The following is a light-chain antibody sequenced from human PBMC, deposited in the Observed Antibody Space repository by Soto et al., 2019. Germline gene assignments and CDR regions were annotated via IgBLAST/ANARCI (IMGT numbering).Light chain of an antibody. CDR1: QSVSSNY. V-gene: IGKV3D-20*02. J-gene: IGKJ5*01. Sequence: EVVLTQSPGTLSLSSGERATLSCRASQSVSSNYLAWYQQKPGQPPRLLIYDGYYRATDTPPRFSGSGSGTDFTLTISSLEPEDSAVYYCQQRNMWPITFGQGTRLEIK. CDR3: QQRNMWPIT. CDR2: DGY.